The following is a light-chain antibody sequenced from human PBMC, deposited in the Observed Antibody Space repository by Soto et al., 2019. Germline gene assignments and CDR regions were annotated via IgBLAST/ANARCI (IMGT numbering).Light chain of an antibody. J-gene: IGLJ2*01. CDR2: DNN. CDR1: SSNIGNNY. V-gene: IGLV1-51*01. CDR3: ATWDHSLTGEV. Sequence: QSVLTQPPSVSAAPGQKVTISCSGSSSNIGNNYVSWYQQLPGTAPKLLIYDNNKRPSGIPDRFSGSKSGTSGTLDITGLQTGDEAEYYCATWDHSLTGEVFGGGTKVTVL.